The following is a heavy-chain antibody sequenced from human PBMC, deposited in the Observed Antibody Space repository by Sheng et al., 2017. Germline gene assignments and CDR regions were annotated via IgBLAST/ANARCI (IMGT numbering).Heavy chain of an antibody. CDR1: RFTFSTYW. CDR2: IKEDGSET. CDR3: ARGFFDWFDAFDI. V-gene: IGHV3-7*04. Sequence: EVQLVESGGGLVQPGGSLRLSCEASRFTFSTYWMSWVRQAPGRGLEWVANIKEDGSETYYVDSVKGRFTISRDNAKNLLFLQMNSLRAEDSAIYYCARGFFDWFDAFDIWGQGTMVTVSS. D-gene: IGHD3-9*01. J-gene: IGHJ3*02.